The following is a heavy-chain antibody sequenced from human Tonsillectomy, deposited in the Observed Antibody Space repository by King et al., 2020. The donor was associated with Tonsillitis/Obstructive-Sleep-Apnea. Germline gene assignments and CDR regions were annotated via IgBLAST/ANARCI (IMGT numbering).Heavy chain of an antibody. V-gene: IGHV3-11*05. Sequence: VQLVESGGGLVKPGGSLRLSCAASGFTFSDYYMSWVRQAPGKGLEWVSYISTSSSYTNYADSVKGRFTISRDNAKNSLYLQMNSLRAKDTAVYHCASLNWNDFRFDPWGQGTLVTVSS. CDR2: ISTSSSYT. CDR1: GFTFSDYY. CDR3: ASLNWNDFRFDP. D-gene: IGHD1-1*01. J-gene: IGHJ5*02.